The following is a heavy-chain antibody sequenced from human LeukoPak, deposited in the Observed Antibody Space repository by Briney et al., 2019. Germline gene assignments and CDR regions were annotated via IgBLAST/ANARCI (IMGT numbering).Heavy chain of an antibody. CDR3: ARGDPHADL. V-gene: IGHV3-48*03. CDR1: GFDLHTYE. CDR2: ITISGHTK. J-gene: IGHJ5*02. Sequence: GGSLRLSCAASGFDLHTYEMNWVRQAPGKGLEWIADITISGHTKNYADSVKGRFTIPRDSARTSLYLQMNSLRVEDTGVYFCARGDPHADLWGQGTLVTVSS.